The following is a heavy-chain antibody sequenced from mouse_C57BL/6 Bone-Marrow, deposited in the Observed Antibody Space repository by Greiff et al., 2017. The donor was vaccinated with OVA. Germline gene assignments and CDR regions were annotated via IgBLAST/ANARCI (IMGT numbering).Heavy chain of an antibody. J-gene: IGHJ3*01. D-gene: IGHD2-4*01. Sequence: QVQLKQPGAELVKPGASVKMSCKASGYTFTSYWITWVKQRPGQGLEWIGDIYPGSGSTNYNEKFKSKATLTVDTSSSTAYMQLSSLTSEDSAVYYCATNDYDGAWFAYWGQGTLVTVSA. CDR2: IYPGSGST. CDR3: ATNDYDGAWFAY. CDR1: GYTFTSYW. V-gene: IGHV1-55*01.